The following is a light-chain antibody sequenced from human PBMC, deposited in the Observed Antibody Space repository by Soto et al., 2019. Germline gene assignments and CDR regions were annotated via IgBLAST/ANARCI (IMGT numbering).Light chain of an antibody. CDR1: QSVGGN. CDR3: QQYNDWPNYT. Sequence: EIFMAQSPATLSVSAGERPTLSCRASQSVGGNIAWYQQSPGQAPRLLIYATSTRATGIPARFSGRGSGTEFTLTISSLQSEDSAVYYCQQYNDWPNYTFGQGTKLEIK. CDR2: ATS. J-gene: IGKJ2*01. V-gene: IGKV3-15*01.